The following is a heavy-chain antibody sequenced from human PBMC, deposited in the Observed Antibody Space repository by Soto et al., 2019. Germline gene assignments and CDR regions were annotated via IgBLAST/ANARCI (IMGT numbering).Heavy chain of an antibody. V-gene: IGHV3-23*01. D-gene: IGHD6-19*01. CDR2: ISGSGGST. J-gene: IGHJ4*02. CDR3: ATPTYFRLVGPFDY. CDR1: GFTFSSYA. Sequence: EVQLLESGGGLVQPGGSLRLSCAASGFTFSSYAMSWVRQAPGKGLEWVSAISGSGGSTYYADSVKGRFTISRDNSKNTLYLRMNSLRAEDTAVYYCATPTYFRLVGPFDYWGQGTLVTVSS.